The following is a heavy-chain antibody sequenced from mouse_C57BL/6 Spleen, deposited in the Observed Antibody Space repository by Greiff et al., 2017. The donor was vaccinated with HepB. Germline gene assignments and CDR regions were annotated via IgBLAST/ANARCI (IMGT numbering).Heavy chain of an antibody. D-gene: IGHD1-1*01. CDR3: ARAVFITTVVPFAY. J-gene: IGHJ3*01. CDR1: GYTFTSYD. Sequence: VQLQQSGPELVKPGASVKLSCKASGYTFTSYDINWVKQRPGQGLEWIGWIYPRDGSTKYNEKFKGKATLTVDTSSSTAYMELHSLTSDDSAVYFCARAVFITTVVPFAYWGQGTLVTVSA. V-gene: IGHV1-85*01. CDR2: IYPRDGST.